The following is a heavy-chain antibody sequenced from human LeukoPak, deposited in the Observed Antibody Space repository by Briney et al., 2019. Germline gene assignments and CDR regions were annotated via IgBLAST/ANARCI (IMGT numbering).Heavy chain of an antibody. J-gene: IGHJ4*01. Sequence: ASVKVSCKASGYTFTYYAITWVRQAPGQGLEWMGWTSTYNDGKNYAQSLQGRITMTTDTSTNTAYMELSSLRSDDTAVYYCGAGHPRVDYWGHGTLVTVSS. CDR3: GAGHPRVDY. CDR1: GYTFTYYA. CDR2: TSTYNDGK. V-gene: IGHV1-18*01.